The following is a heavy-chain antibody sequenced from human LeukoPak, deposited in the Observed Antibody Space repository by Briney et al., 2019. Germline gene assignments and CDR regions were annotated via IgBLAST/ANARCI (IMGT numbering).Heavy chain of an antibody. D-gene: IGHD1-26*01. CDR3: ARRGGSYPIDDAFDI. V-gene: IGHV3-48*01. CDR2: ISSSSSTI. CDR1: GFTFSSHS. J-gene: IGHJ3*02. Sequence: GGSLRLSCAASGFTFSSHSMNWVRQAPGKGLEWVSYISSSSSTIYYADSVKGRFTISRDNAKNSLYLQMNSLRAEDTAVYYCARRGGSYPIDDAFDIWGQGTMVTVSS.